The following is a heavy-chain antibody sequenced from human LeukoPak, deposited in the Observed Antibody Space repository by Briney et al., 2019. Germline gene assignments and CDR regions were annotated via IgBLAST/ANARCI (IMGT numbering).Heavy chain of an antibody. CDR1: GFTFSAYW. J-gene: IGHJ4*02. D-gene: IGHD4-17*01. CDR3: AREMTTVTGLGY. CDR2: IKTDGSST. V-gene: IGHV3-74*01. Sequence: PGGSLRLSCAASGFTFSAYWMHWVRQAPGKGLVWVSRIKTDGSSTSYADSVKGRFTISRDNAKNTLYLQMNSLRAEDTAVYYCAREMTTVTGLGYWGQGTLVTVSS.